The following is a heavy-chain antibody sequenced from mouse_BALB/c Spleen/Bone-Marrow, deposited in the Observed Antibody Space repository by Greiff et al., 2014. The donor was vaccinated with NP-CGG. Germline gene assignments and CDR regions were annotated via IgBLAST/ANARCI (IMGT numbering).Heavy chain of an antibody. Sequence: QVQLQQPRAELVRPGASVKLSCKASGYSFTSYWMNWVKQRPGQGLEWIGMIHLSDSESRLNQKFKDKATLTVDKSSSTAYMQLSRPTSEDSAVYYCTRYDLTTRALAYWGQGTLVTVSA. CDR3: TRYDLTTRALAY. CDR2: IHLSDSES. CDR1: GYSFTSYW. D-gene: IGHD3-3*01. V-gene: IGHV1S82*01. J-gene: IGHJ3*01.